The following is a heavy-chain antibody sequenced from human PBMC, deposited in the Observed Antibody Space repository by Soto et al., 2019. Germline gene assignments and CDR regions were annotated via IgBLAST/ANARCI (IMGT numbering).Heavy chain of an antibody. D-gene: IGHD6-19*01. CDR3: ARDGPGRSGWYFLDF. V-gene: IGHV3-73*01. J-gene: IGHJ4*02. Sequence: GGSLRLSCAASGFTFSGSAMHWVRQASGKGLEWVGRIRSKANSYATAYAASVKGRFTISRDDSKNTAYLQINSLKTEDTAVYYCARDGPGRSGWYFLDFWGQGTLVPVSS. CDR2: IRSKANSYAT. CDR1: GFTFSGSA.